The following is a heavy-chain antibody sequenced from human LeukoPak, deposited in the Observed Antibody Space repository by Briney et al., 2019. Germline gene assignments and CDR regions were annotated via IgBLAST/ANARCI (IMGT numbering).Heavy chain of an antibody. CDR3: PRASAAISYYYYYYMDV. J-gene: IGHJ6*03. CDR2: IISIFGTA. V-gene: IGHV1-69*05. CDR1: GGTFSSYA. D-gene: IGHD2-2*02. Sequence: SVKVSCKASGGTFSSYAISWVRQAPGQGREGMGGIISIFGTANYAQKFRGRLTITTDESTSTAYFDKRSPISQDTAVDYCPRASAAISYYYYYYMDVWGKGTTVTVSS.